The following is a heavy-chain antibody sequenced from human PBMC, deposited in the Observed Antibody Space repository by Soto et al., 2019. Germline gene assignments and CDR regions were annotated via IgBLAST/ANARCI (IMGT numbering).Heavy chain of an antibody. Sequence: QITLQESGPPLVKPTQTLTLTCTFSGFSLRTSGLGVAWIRQPPGKALEWLALIYWDDDKRFSPSLRSRLTIPRDVSKDQVVLKTTNMDPVDIATYYCAHVLGYFGYGMDVWGEGTTVSVSS. V-gene: IGHV2-5*02. CDR2: IYWDDDK. D-gene: IGHD3-9*01. CDR3: AHVLGYFGYGMDV. CDR1: GFSLRTSGLG. J-gene: IGHJ6*04.